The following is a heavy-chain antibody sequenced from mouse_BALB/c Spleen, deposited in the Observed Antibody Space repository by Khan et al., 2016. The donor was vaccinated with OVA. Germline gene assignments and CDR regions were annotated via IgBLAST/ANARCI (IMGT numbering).Heavy chain of an antibody. J-gene: IGHJ4*01. CDR1: GFSLTDYA. CDR2: IWVSGSK. V-gene: IGHV2-6-5*01. CDR3: ARDPHYYSMDY. Sequence: QVQLKQSGPGLVAPSQSLSITCTVSGFSLTDYAVSWIRQPPGKGLEWLGVIWVSGSKYYNSVLKPRLSISKDNFKSQVFLMMNSLQADDTAMYYCARDPHYYSMDYWGQGTSVTVSS.